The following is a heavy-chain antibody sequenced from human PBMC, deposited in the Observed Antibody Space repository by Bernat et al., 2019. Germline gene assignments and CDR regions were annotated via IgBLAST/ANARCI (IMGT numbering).Heavy chain of an antibody. CDR1: GGSISNYY. J-gene: IGHJ4*02. V-gene: IGHV4-59*08. CDR3: ARMFPPLTDYYFDS. D-gene: IGHD3-10*02. CDR2: VSYTGSP. Sequence: QVQLQESGPGLVKPSETLFLTCTVSGGSISNYYWGWVRQPPGKELEWIGYVSYTGSPHYTPHLKSRATVSLDTSDNQFSLNLSSVTAADTAVYYCARMFPPLTDYYFDSWGQGTLVTVSS.